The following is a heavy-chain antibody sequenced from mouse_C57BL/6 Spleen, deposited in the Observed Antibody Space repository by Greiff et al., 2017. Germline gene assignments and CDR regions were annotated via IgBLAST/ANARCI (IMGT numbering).Heavy chain of an antibody. CDR3: AREDGYDGAMDY. D-gene: IGHD2-2*01. V-gene: IGHV5-4*01. Sequence: EVQLQESGGGLVKPGGSLKLSCAASGFTFSSYAMSWVRQTPEKRLEWVATISDGGSYTYYPDNVKGRFTISRDNAKNNLYLQMSHLKSEDTAMYYCAREDGYDGAMDYWGQGTSVTVSS. CDR1: GFTFSSYA. J-gene: IGHJ4*01. CDR2: ISDGGSYT.